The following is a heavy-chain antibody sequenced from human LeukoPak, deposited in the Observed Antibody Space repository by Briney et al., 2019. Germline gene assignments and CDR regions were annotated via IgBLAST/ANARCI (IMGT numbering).Heavy chain of an antibody. CDR2: IYTSGNT. CDR3: ARGRGSSWYYFDY. V-gene: IGHV4-4*07. CDR1: GGSISSYY. Sequence: TSETLSLTCTVSGGSISSYYWSWVRQPAGKGLEWIGRIYTSGNTNYNPSLKGRVTMSVDTSKNQFSLNLSSVTAADTAVYYCARGRGSSWYYFDYWGQGILVIVSS. J-gene: IGHJ4*02. D-gene: IGHD6-13*01.